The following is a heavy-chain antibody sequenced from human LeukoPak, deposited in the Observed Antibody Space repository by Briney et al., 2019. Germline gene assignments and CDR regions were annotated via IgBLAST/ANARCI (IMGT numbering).Heavy chain of an antibody. V-gene: IGHV1-8*03. J-gene: IGHJ4*02. Sequence: ASVKVSCKASGYTFTSYDINWVRQATGRGLEWMGWMNPNSGNTGYAQKFQGRVTITRNTSISTAYMELSSLRSEDTAVYYCARGEFWSGYYRFDYWGQGTLVTVSS. CDR1: GYTFTSYD. D-gene: IGHD3-3*01. CDR3: ARGEFWSGYYRFDY. CDR2: MNPNSGNT.